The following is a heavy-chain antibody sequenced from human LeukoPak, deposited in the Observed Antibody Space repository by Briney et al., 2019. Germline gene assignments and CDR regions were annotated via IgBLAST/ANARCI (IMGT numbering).Heavy chain of an antibody. D-gene: IGHD2-2*01. CDR2: INPNSGGT. CDR3: ARSARGGTSMIDY. V-gene: IGHV1-2*02. Sequence: GASVKVSCKASGYTFTGYYMHWVRQAPGQGLEWMGWINPNSGGTNYAQKFQGRVTMTRDTSISTAYMELSRLRSDDTAVYYCARSARGGTSMIDYWGQGTLVTVSS. CDR1: GYTFTGYY. J-gene: IGHJ4*02.